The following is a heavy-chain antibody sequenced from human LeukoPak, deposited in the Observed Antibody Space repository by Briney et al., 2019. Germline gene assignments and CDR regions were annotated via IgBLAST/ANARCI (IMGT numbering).Heavy chain of an antibody. CDR3: AGGGTDFDY. CDR1: GYTFTSYG. J-gene: IGHJ4*02. D-gene: IGHD3-16*01. CDR2: ISTYSGHT. Sequence: GASVKVSCKASGYTFTSYGIIRMRQAPGQGLEWMGWISTYSGHTDYAQKFQGRVTMTTDTPTSTAYMELRSLRSDDTAVYYCAGGGTDFDYWGQGTLVTVSS. V-gene: IGHV1-18*04.